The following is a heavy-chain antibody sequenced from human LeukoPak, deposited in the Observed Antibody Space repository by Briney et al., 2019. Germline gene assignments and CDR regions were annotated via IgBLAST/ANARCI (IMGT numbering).Heavy chain of an antibody. D-gene: IGHD1-26*01. V-gene: IGHV3-21*06. CDR1: GSTFSSYS. J-gene: IGHJ4*02. CDR3: AREIGWDPIKLGY. Sequence: PGGSLRLSCAASGSTFSSYSMTWVRQAPGKGLEWVSSISSSSSYIYYADSVKGRFTISRDNAKNSLYLQMNSLRAEDTAVYYCAREIGWDPIKLGYWGQGTLVTVSS. CDR2: ISSSSSYI.